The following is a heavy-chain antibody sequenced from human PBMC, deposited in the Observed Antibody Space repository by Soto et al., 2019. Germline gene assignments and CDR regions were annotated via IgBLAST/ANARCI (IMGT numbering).Heavy chain of an antibody. CDR1: GYTIADLS. V-gene: IGHV1-24*01. J-gene: IGHJ6*02. D-gene: IGHD4-17*01. CDR3: TLSYGDSYYYYYGMDV. Sequence: KVCWKVSGYTIADLSMHWVRQATGKGLEWMGGFDPEDGETIYAQKFQGHVTISADKSISTAYLQWSSLKASDTAMHYCTLSYGDSYYYYYGMDVWGQGTTVTVSS. CDR2: FDPEDGET.